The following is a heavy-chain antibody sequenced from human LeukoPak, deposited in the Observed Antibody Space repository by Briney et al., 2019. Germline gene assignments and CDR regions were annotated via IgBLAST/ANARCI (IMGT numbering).Heavy chain of an antibody. V-gene: IGHV3-15*01. J-gene: IGHJ4*02. Sequence: GGPLRLSCAASGFTFNNAWMSWARQAPGKGLEWVGRIKSKTDGGTTDYAAPVKGRFTISRDDSKNTLYLQMNSLKTEDTAVYYCTTDLDFWSGNDIDYWGQGTLVTVSS. CDR2: IKSKTDGGTT. CDR3: TTDLDFWSGNDIDY. D-gene: IGHD3-3*01. CDR1: GFTFNNAW.